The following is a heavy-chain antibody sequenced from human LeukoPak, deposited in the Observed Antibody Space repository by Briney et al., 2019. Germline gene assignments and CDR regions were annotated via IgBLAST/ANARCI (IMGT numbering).Heavy chain of an antibody. V-gene: IGHV3-66*02. D-gene: IGHD3-3*01. Sequence: QPGGSLGLSCAASGFTVSSNYMSWVRQAPGKGLEWVSVIYSGGSTYYADSVKGRFTISRDNSKNTLYLQMNSLRAEDTAVYYCARDQGDYDFWSGYPNWGQGTLVTVSS. CDR2: IYSGGST. J-gene: IGHJ4*02. CDR1: GFTVSSNY. CDR3: ARDQGDYDFWSGYPN.